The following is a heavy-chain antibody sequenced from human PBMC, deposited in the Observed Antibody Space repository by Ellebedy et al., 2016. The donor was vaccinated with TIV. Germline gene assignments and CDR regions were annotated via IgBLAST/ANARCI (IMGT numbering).Heavy chain of an antibody. J-gene: IGHJ5*02. V-gene: IGHV4-30-2*01. Sequence: MPSETLSLTCAVSGGSISSGGYSWSWIRQPPGKGLEWIGYIYHSGSTYYNPSLKSRVTISVDRSKNQFSLKLSSVTAADTAVYYCARETTVPGAIDPWGQGTLVTVSS. CDR2: IYHSGST. CDR1: GGSISSGGYS. D-gene: IGHD4-17*01. CDR3: ARETTVPGAIDP.